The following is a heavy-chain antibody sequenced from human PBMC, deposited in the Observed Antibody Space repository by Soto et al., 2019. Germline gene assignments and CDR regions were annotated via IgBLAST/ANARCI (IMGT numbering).Heavy chain of an antibody. J-gene: IGHJ1*01. CDR2: ISAYNGNT. CDR3: ARGRSTDSSGYYQH. Sequence: GSVKVSCKACGYPFTSYGISLVRQAPGQGLEWMGWISAYNGNTNYAQKLQGRVTMTTDTSTSTAYMELRSLRSDDTAVYYCARGRSTDSSGYYQHWGQGTLVTVSS. CDR1: GYPFTSYG. D-gene: IGHD3-22*01. V-gene: IGHV1-18*01.